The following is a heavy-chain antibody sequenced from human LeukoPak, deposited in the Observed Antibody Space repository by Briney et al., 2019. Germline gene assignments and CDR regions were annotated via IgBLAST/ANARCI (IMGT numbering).Heavy chain of an antibody. CDR3: ARITVAGTLTHDY. Sequence: KPSETLSLTCTVSGGSISSSSYYWGWIRQPPGEGLEWIGSIYYSGSTYYNPSLKSRVTISVDTSKNQFSLKLSSVTAADTAVYYCARITVAGTLTHDYWGQGTLVTVSS. V-gene: IGHV4-39*01. J-gene: IGHJ4*02. CDR1: GGSISSSSYY. D-gene: IGHD6-19*01. CDR2: IYYSGST.